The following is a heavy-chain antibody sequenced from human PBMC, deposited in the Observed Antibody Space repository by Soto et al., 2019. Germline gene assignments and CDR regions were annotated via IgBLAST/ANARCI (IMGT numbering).Heavy chain of an antibody. CDR2: ISWDGGST. J-gene: IGHJ6*02. CDR1: GFTFDDYT. V-gene: IGHV3-43*01. CDR3: AKARRATLHYYGMDV. D-gene: IGHD1-26*01. Sequence: PGGSLRLSCAASGFTFDDYTMHWVRQAPGKGLEWVSLISWDGGSTYYADSVKGRFTISRDNSKNSLYLQMNSLRTEDTALYYCAKARRATLHYYGMDVWGQGTTVTVSS.